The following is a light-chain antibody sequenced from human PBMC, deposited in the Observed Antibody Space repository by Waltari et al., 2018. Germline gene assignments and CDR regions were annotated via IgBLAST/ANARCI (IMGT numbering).Light chain of an antibody. V-gene: IGLV1-51*01. J-gene: IGLJ2*01. CDR1: IPHIGNYS. CDR2: DNN. Sequence: QSVLTQPPPASAAPGQGVPISCSGSIPHIGNYSVSWYHQLPGAAPKLLIYDNNKRPSGIPDRFSASKSGTSATLDITGLQIGDEADYYCATWDNSLSEVVFGGGTKLTVL. CDR3: ATWDNSLSEVV.